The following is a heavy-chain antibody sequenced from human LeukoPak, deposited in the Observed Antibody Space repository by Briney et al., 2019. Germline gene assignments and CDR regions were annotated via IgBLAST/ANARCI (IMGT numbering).Heavy chain of an antibody. CDR1: GFTFSSYA. CDR2: ISGSGGST. D-gene: IGHD3-3*01. CDR3: AKGDLGVVIVYYFDY. Sequence: GGSLRLSCAASGFTFSSYAMSWVRQAPGKGLEWVSAISGSGGSTYYADSVKGRFTISRDNSKNTLYLQMNSLRAEDTAVYYCAKGDLGVVIVYYFDYWGQGTMVTVSS. V-gene: IGHV3-23*01. J-gene: IGHJ4*02.